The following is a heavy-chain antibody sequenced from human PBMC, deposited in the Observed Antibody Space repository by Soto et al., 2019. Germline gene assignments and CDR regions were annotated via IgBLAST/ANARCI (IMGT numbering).Heavy chain of an antibody. CDR3: ATTQGGMATT. CDR1: GFTFSSYA. D-gene: IGHD5-12*01. J-gene: IGHJ5*02. CDR2: ISYDGSNK. Sequence: QVPLVESGGGVVQPGRSLRLSCAASGFTFSSYAMHWVRQAPGKGLEWVAVISYDGSNKYYADSVKGRFTISRDNSKNTLYLQMNSLRAEDTAVYYCATTQGGMATTWGQGTLVTVSS. V-gene: IGHV3-30-3*01.